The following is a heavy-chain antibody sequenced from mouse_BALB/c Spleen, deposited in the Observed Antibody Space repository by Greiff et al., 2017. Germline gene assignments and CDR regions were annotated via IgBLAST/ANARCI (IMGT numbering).Heavy chain of an antibody. J-gene: IGHJ2*01. D-gene: IGHD2-14*01. CDR2: INPSTGYP. CDR1: GYTFTSYW. CDR3: ARDRYEPYVGD. V-gene: IGHV1-7*01. Sequence: QVHLKQSGAELAKPGASVTMSCPASGYTFTSYWLHWVKQRPGQSLAWLGYINPSTGYPEYNQKFKDKATLTADQSSSTAYLQLSSLTTEDSAVYYCARDRYEPYVGDGGQGATLTGAS.